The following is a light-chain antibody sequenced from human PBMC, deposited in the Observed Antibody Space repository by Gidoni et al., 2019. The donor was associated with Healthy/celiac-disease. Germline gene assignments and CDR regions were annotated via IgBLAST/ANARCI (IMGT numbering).Light chain of an antibody. CDR3: RGFT. V-gene: IGKV1-9*01. CDR2: AAS. J-gene: IGKJ3*01. Sequence: IQLTQSPSSLSASVGDRVTITCRASQGLSSYLAWYQQKPGKAPKLLIYAASTLQSGVPSRFSGSGSGTDFTLTISSLQPEDFATYYCRGFTFGPGTKVDIK. CDR1: QGLSSY.